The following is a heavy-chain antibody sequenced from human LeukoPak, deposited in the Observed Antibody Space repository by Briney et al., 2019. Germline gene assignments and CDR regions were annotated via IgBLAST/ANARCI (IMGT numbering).Heavy chain of an antibody. CDR1: GGSFSGYY. CDR2: INHSGST. CDR3: ARGVGRLRYCSSTSCSHDY. J-gene: IGHJ4*02. Sequence: SETLSLTCAVYGGSFSGYYLSWIRQPPGKGLEWVGEINHSGSTNYNPSLKSRVTISVDTSKNQFSLKLSSVTAADTAVYYCARGVGRLRYCSSTSCSHDYWGQGTQVTVSS. V-gene: IGHV4-34*01. D-gene: IGHD2-2*01.